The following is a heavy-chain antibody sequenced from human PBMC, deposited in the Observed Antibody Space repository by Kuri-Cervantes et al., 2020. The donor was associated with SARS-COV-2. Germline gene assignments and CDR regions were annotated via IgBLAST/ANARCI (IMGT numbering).Heavy chain of an antibody. CDR1: GLTFDDYA. Sequence: GGSLRLSCADSGLTFDDYAIHWVRQAPGKGLEWVSSISSSSSYIYYADSVKGRFTISRDNAKNSLYLQMNSLRAEGTAVYYCARASGYDFWSGYNYYYYYMDVWGKGTTVTVSS. V-gene: IGHV3-21*01. CDR2: ISSSSSYI. J-gene: IGHJ6*03. D-gene: IGHD3-3*01. CDR3: ARASGYDFWSGYNYYYYYMDV.